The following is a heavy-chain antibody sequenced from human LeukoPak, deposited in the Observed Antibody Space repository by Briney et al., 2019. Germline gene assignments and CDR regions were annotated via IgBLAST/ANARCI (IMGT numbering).Heavy chain of an antibody. CDR3: ARDNSYCSSTSCYYNWFDP. CDR1: GGSISSGSHY. V-gene: IGHV4-61*02. Sequence: PSQTRSLTCTVSGGSISSGSHYWSWIRQPAGKGLEWIGRIYTSGSTNYNPSLKSRVTISVGTSKNQFSLKLSSVTAADTAVYYCARDNSYCSSTSCYYNWFDPWGQGTLVTVSS. D-gene: IGHD2-2*01. J-gene: IGHJ5*02. CDR2: IYTSGST.